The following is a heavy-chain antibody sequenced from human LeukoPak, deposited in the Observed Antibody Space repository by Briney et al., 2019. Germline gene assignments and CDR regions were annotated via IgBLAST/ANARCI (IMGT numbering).Heavy chain of an antibody. J-gene: IGHJ4*02. V-gene: IGHV4-38-2*02. Sequence: SETLSLTCTVSGYSISSGYYWGWIRQPPGKGLEWIGSIYHSGSTYHNPSLKSRVTISVDTSKNQFSLKLSSVTAADTAVYYCARDPRGLPADYWGQGTLVTVSS. CDR1: GYSISSGYY. D-gene: IGHD4-17*01. CDR2: IYHSGST. CDR3: ARDPRGLPADY.